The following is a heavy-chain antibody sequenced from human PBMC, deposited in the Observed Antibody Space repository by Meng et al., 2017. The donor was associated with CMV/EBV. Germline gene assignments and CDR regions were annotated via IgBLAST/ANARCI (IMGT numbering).Heavy chain of an antibody. CDR3: ASYSTGWYPHFVY. Sequence: QLQVVVPGVVNTAETPFRLCTVSGGFSSSYSWSCYRQPAREGLEWIVRSNTSVSTNYSPTLEGRVTMSVATSTDHFSLKLSSLTAADTAVYYCASYSTGWYPHFVYWGQGTLVTVSS. V-gene: IGHV4-4*07. J-gene: IGHJ4*02. D-gene: IGHD6-19*01. CDR1: GGFSSSYS. CDR2: SNTSVST.